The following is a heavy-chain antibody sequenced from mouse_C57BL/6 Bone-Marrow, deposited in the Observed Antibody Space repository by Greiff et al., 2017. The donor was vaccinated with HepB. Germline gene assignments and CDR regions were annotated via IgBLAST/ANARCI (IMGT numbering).Heavy chain of an antibody. CDR2: INPNNGGT. D-gene: IGHD3-2*02. CDR1: GYTFTDYY. J-gene: IGHJ3*01. CDR3: APDSSGYDY. V-gene: IGHV1-26*01. Sequence: VQLQQSGPELVKPGASVKLSCKASGYTFTDYYMNWVKQSPGKSLEWIGDINPNNGGTSYNEKFKGKATLTVDKSSSTAYMELRSLTSEDSAVYYCAPDSSGYDYWGQGTPVTVSA.